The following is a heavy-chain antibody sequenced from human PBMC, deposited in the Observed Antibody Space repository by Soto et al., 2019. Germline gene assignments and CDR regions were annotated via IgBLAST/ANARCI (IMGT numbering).Heavy chain of an antibody. V-gene: IGHV1-69*12. D-gene: IGHD2-2*01. CDR2: IIPIFGTA. J-gene: IGHJ6*02. Sequence: QVQLVQSGAEVKKPGSSVKVSCKASGGTFSSYAISWVRQAPGQGLEWMGGIIPIFGTANYAQKFQGRVTITADEATSTAYMELSSLRSEDTAVYYCASGQGEDIVLVPAEYYGMDVWGQGTTVTVSS. CDR1: GGTFSSYA. CDR3: ASGQGEDIVLVPAEYYGMDV.